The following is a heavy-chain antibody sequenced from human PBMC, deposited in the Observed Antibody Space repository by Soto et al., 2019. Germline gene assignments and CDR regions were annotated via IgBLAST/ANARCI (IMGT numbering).Heavy chain of an antibody. Sequence: ASVKVSCKASGYTFNIYGITWVRQAPGQGLEWMGWISSYNGNTNYAQKILGRVTLTTDTSTSTAYMELRSLRSDDTAVYYCARDKLPYSSGWFFGYWGQGTLVTVSS. V-gene: IGHV1-18*01. CDR1: GYTFNIYG. J-gene: IGHJ4*02. CDR2: ISSYNGNT. D-gene: IGHD6-19*01. CDR3: ARDKLPYSSGWFFGY.